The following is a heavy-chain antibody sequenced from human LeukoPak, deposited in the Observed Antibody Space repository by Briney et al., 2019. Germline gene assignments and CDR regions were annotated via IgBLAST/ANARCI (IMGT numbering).Heavy chain of an antibody. D-gene: IGHD6-19*01. CDR1: GGSMSGYY. CDR2: IHYSGST. J-gene: IGHJ1*01. Sequence: SETLSLTCTVSGGSMSGYYWTWLRQPPGKGLEWIGFIHYSGSTNYNPSLKSRVTISVDTPKSQFSLKLSSVTAADTAVYYCARGVTGGWYGDFQHWGQGTLVTVSS. V-gene: IGHV4-59*12. CDR3: ARGVTGGWYGDFQH.